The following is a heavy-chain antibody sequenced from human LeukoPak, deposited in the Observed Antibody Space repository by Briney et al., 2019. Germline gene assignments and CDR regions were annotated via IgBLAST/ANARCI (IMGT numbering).Heavy chain of an antibody. CDR2: IRFDGNNK. CDR1: GFTFSSYG. V-gene: IGHV3-30*02. CDR3: AKPHFDY. Sequence: PGGSLRLSCAASGFTFSSYGMHWVRQAPGKGLEWVAFIRFDGNNKYYADSVKGRFTISRDNSKNMLYLQMNSLRAEDTAVYYCAKPHFDYWGQGTLVTVSS. J-gene: IGHJ4*02.